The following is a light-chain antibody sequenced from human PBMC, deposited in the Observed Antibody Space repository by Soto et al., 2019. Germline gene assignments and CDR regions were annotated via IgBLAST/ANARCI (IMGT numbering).Light chain of an antibody. CDR3: YQRSNWPPLT. Sequence: EIVLTQSPATLSLSPGEIATLSCRASQSVCGSLDWYQQKTGQAPRILIYDASNRASGIPARFSGSGSGTDCTLTISSLAPEDRAVYYYYQRSNWPPLTFGEGTKVEIK. CDR2: DAS. CDR1: QSVCGS. V-gene: IGKV3-11*01. J-gene: IGKJ4*01.